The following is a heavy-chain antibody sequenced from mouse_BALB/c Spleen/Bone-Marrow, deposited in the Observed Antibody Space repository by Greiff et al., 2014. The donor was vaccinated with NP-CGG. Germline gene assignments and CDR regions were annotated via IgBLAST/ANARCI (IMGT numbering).Heavy chain of an antibody. V-gene: IGHV1-7*01. CDR3: ARGNWEAMDY. D-gene: IGHD4-1*01. Sequence: VQRVESGAELAKPGASVKMSCKASGYTFTSYWMHWVKQRPGQGLEWIGYINPRIGYTEYNQKFKDKATLTADKSSSTAYMRLSSLTSEDSAVYYCARGNWEAMDYWGQGTSVTVSS. J-gene: IGHJ4*01. CDR1: GYTFTSYW. CDR2: INPRIGYT.